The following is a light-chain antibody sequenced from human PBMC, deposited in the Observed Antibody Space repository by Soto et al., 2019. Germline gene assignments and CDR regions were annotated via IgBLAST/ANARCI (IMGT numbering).Light chain of an antibody. Sequence: DLQLTQSPSSLSASVGDRVTMTCRASETISTLINWYQHKPGKAPQLLNSASARVQSGVPSRFSGSGSGTDVTLTIDSLRPEEFASYYCQQSYSSSPSTFGPGTRLEIK. CDR1: ETISTL. CDR3: QQSYSSSPST. V-gene: IGKV1-39*01. J-gene: IGKJ5*01. CDR2: ASA.